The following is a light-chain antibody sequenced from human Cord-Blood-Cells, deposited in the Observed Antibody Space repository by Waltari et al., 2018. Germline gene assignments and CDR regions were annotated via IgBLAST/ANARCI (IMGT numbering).Light chain of an antibody. CDR1: QRVSSN. V-gene: IGKV3-15*01. CDR3: QQYNNWPYT. Sequence: EIVMTQPPATLSVPPGERATLSCSTSQRVSSNLAWYQQKPGQTPRLLIYDASTRATGIPARFSGSGSGTEFTLTISSLQSEDFAVYYCQQYNNWPYTFGQGTKLEIK. CDR2: DAS. J-gene: IGKJ2*01.